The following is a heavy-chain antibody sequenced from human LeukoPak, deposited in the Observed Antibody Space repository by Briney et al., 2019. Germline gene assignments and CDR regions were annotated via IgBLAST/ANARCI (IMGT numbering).Heavy chain of an antibody. J-gene: IGHJ4*02. CDR1: GFTFSSYA. Sequence: GGSLRLSCAASGFTFSSYAMSWVRQAPGKGLEWVTAISGSGGSTYYADSVKGRFTISRDNSKNTLYLQMNSLRAEDTAVYYCAKSRSGSANWALQIFDNWGQGALVTVSS. V-gene: IGHV3-23*01. D-gene: IGHD1-1*01. CDR3: AKSRSGSANWALQIFDN. CDR2: ISGSGGST.